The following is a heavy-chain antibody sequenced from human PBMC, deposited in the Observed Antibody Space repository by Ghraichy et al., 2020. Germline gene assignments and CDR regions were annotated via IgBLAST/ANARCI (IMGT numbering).Heavy chain of an antibody. D-gene: IGHD2-15*01. V-gene: IGHV3-7*01. J-gene: IGHJ4*02. CDR3: ARVACSGGSCYPPHYFDF. Sequence: GGSLRLSCAASGFTFSMYWMSWVRQAPGKGLEWVANIKQDESEKYYEDSVKGRFTISRDNAKNSLYLQMNSLRAEDTAVYHCARVACSGGSCYPPHYFDFWGQGTLVPVSS. CDR2: IKQDESEK. CDR1: GFTFSMYW.